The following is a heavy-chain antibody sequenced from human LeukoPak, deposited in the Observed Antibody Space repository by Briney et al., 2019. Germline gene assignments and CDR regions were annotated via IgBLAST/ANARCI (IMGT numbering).Heavy chain of an antibody. CDR2: IKSDGSST. CDR3: ARESVTDISRQSDAFDI. V-gene: IGHV3-74*01. J-gene: IGHJ3*02. D-gene: IGHD2-21*02. CDR1: QFTFSYAW. Sequence: GGSLRLSCAVSQFTFSYAWMHWVRQAPGKGLVWVSRIKSDGSSTSYAEPVKGRFTISRDNAKKTLYLQMNNLRVEDTAVYYCARESVTDISRQSDAFDIWGQGTMVTVS.